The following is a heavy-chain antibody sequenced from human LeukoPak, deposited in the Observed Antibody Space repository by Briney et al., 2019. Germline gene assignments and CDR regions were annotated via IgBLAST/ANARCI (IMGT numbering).Heavy chain of an antibody. V-gene: IGHV3-48*01. CDR3: ARGQYYYDIDS. Sequence: GGSLRLSCAGSGFMFSSYWMSWVRQAPGKGLEWVSYISSSSSTIFYADSVKGRFTISRDNAKNSLYLQMNSLRAEDTAVYYCARGQYYYDIDSWGQGTLVTVSS. CDR1: GFMFSSYW. CDR2: ISSSSSTI. J-gene: IGHJ4*02. D-gene: IGHD3-22*01.